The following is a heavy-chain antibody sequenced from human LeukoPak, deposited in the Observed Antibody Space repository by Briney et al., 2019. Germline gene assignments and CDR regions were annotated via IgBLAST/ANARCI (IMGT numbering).Heavy chain of an antibody. CDR3: ARGLLWFGESSFDY. D-gene: IGHD3-10*01. Sequence: GGSLRLSCAASGFTFSSYWMHCVRQAPGKGLVWVSRINSDGSSTSYADSVKGRFTISRDNAKNTLYLQMNSLRAEDTAVYYCARGLLWFGESSFDYWGQGTLVTVPS. CDR1: GFTFSSYW. CDR2: INSDGSST. J-gene: IGHJ4*02. V-gene: IGHV3-74*01.